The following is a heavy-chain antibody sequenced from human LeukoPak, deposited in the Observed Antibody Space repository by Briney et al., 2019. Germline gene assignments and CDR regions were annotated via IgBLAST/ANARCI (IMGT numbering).Heavy chain of an antibody. D-gene: IGHD4-17*01. CDR2: INSDGSST. CDR3: ARDRSTVTTWVDY. Sequence: GGSLRLSCAASGFTFSSYWMYWVRQAPGKGLVCVSRINSDGSSTSYADSVKGRFIISRDNAKNSLYLQMNSLRAEDTAVYYCARDRSTVTTWVDYWGQGTLVTVSS. CDR1: GFTFSSYW. V-gene: IGHV3-74*01. J-gene: IGHJ4*02.